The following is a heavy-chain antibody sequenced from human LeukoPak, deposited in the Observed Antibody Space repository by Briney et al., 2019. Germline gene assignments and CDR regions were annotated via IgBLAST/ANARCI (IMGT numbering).Heavy chain of an antibody. J-gene: IGHJ4*02. CDR2: INHSGST. CDR1: GGSFSGYY. D-gene: IGHD3-10*01. Sequence: SETLSLTCAVYGGSFSGYYWSWIRQPPGRGLEWIGEINHSGSTNYNPSLKSRVTISVDTSKNQFSLKLSSVTAADTAVYYCARFPVLLWFGEFDYWGQGTLVTVSS. CDR3: ARFPVLLWFGEFDY. V-gene: IGHV4-34*01.